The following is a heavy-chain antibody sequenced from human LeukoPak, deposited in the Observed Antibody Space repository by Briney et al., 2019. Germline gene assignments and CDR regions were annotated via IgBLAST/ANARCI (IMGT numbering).Heavy chain of an antibody. Sequence: KPSETLSLTCTVSGGSITSSSYYWGWIRQPPGKGLEWIGSIYYSGSTYYNPSLKSRVTISVDTSKNQFSLKLSSVTAADTAVYYCAKGLGAPSYYYMDVWGKGTTVTVSS. V-gene: IGHV4-39*01. J-gene: IGHJ6*03. D-gene: IGHD1-26*01. CDR3: AKGLGAPSYYYMDV. CDR1: GGSITSSSYY. CDR2: IYYSGST.